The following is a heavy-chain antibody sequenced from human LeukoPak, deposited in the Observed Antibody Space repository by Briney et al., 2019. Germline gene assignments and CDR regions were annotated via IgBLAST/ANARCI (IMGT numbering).Heavy chain of an antibody. J-gene: IGHJ4*02. CDR2: IYTSGST. CDR3: ARGLYYYDSSGYCY. V-gene: IGHV4-4*07. Sequence: SETLSLTCTVSGGSISSYYWSWIRQPAGKGLEWIGRIYTSGSTNYNPSLKSRVTMSVDTSKNQFSLKLSSVTAADTAVYYCARGLYYYDSSGYCYWGQGTLVTVSS. CDR1: GGSISSYY. D-gene: IGHD3-22*01.